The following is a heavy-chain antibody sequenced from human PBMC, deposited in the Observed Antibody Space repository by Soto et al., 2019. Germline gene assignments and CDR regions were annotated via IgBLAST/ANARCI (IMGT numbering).Heavy chain of an antibody. CDR2: INAGNGNT. D-gene: IGHD4-4*01. CDR3: ARDRATVTNWFDP. V-gene: IGHV1-3*01. Sequence: ASVKVSCKASGYTFTSYAMHWVRQAPGQRLEWMGWINAGNGNTKYSQKFQGRVTITRDTSASTAYMELSSLRSEDTAVYYCARDRATVTNWFDPWGQGTLVTVSS. CDR1: GYTFTSYA. J-gene: IGHJ5*02.